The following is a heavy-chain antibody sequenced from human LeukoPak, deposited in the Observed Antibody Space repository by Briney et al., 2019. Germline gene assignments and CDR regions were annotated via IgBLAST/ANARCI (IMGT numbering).Heavy chain of an antibody. CDR3: ARDELRYDAFDI. CDR1: GGSISSHY. J-gene: IGHJ3*02. CDR2: IYYSGST. D-gene: IGHD4-17*01. Sequence: SETLSLTCTVSGGSISSHYWSWIRQPPGKGLEWIGYIYYSGSTNYNPSLKSRVAISVDTSKNQFSLKLSSVTAADTAVYYCARDELRYDAFDIWGQGTMVTVSS. V-gene: IGHV4-59*11.